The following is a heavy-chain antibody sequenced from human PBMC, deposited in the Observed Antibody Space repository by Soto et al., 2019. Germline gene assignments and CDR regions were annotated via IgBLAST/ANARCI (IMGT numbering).Heavy chain of an antibody. J-gene: IGHJ4*02. CDR3: AITQQLVSACYFDY. CDR2: FDPEDGET. Sequence: ASVKVSCKVSGYTLTELSMHWVRQAPGKGLEWMGGFDPEDGETIYAQKFQGRVTMTEDTSTDTAYMELSSLRYEDTAVYYCAITQQLVSACYFDYWGQGTLVTVS. V-gene: IGHV1-24*01. D-gene: IGHD6-13*01. CDR1: GYTLTELS.